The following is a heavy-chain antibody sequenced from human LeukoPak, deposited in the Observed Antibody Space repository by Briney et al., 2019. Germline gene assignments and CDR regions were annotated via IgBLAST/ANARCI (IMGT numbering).Heavy chain of an antibody. CDR3: ARDLRWPPLNLDY. CDR2: INPNSGGT. J-gene: IGHJ4*02. V-gene: IGHV1-2*06. D-gene: IGHD4-23*01. CDR1: GYTFTGYY. Sequence: GASVKVSCKASGYTFTGYYMHWVPQAPGQGLAWMGRINPNSGGTNYAQKFQGRVTMTRDTSIGTAYMELSRLRSDDTAVYYCARDLRWPPLNLDYWGQGTLVTVSS.